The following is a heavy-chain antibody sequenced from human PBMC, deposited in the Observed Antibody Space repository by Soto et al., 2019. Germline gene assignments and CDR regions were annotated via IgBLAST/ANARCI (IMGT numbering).Heavy chain of an antibody. CDR2: ISSSSSTI. CDR3: ARDVSGSSIAAPYFDY. V-gene: IGHV3-48*01. Sequence: GGSLRLSCAASGFTFSSYAMNWVRQAPGKGLEWVSYISSSSSTIYYADSVKGRFTISRGNAKTSLYLQMSSLTAEDTAVYYCARDVSGSSIAAPYFDYWGQGTLVTVSS. D-gene: IGHD6-6*01. CDR1: GFTFSSYA. J-gene: IGHJ4*02.